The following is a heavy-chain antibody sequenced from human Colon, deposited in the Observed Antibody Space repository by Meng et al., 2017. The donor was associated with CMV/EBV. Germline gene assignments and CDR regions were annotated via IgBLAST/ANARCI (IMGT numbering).Heavy chain of an antibody. J-gene: IGHJ4*02. V-gene: IGHV4-4*07. CDR3: ARDSNLSGLAY. Sequence: QVRLRGSGPGLVKPSETLSLTCTVSGASITSYYWSWIRQPAGKGLEWIGRVYISGNTNYNPSLKSRVTMSIDTSKNQLSLNIRSVTAADTAVYYCARDSNLSGLAYWGQGTLVTVSS. CDR2: VYISGNT. D-gene: IGHD3-10*01. CDR1: GASITSYY.